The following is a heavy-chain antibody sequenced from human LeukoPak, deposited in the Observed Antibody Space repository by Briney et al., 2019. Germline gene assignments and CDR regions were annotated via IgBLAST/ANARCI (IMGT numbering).Heavy chain of an antibody. CDR3: ARGLRLGELSTNP. CDR1: GYSISSGYY. V-gene: IGHV4-38-2*01. D-gene: IGHD3-16*02. Sequence: PSETLSLTCAVSGYSISSGYYWGWIRQPPGKGLEWIGSIYHSGSTYYNPSLKSRVTLSVDTSKNQFSLKLSSVTAADTAVYYCARGLRLGELSTNPWGQGTLVTVSS. CDR2: IYHSGST. J-gene: IGHJ5*02.